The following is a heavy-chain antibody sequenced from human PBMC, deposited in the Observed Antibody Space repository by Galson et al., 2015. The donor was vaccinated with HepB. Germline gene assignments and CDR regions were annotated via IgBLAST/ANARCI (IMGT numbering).Heavy chain of an antibody. CDR2: ISSSSSYT. CDR3: ARDYGSAVGSVGWFDP. V-gene: IGHV3-11*06. CDR1: GFTFSDYY. J-gene: IGHJ5*02. Sequence: SLRLSCAASGFTFSDYYMSWIRQAPGKGLEWVSYISSSSSYTDYADSVKGRFTISGDNAKNSLYLQMNSLRAEDTAVYYCARDYGSAVGSVGWFDPWGQGTLVTVSS. D-gene: IGHD3-10*01.